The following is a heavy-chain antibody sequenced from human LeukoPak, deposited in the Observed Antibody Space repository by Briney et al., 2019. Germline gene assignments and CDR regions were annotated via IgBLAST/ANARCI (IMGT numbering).Heavy chain of an antibody. CDR3: ARELRSNWYFDL. V-gene: IGHV3-7*04. CDR2: IKEDGSEK. J-gene: IGHJ2*01. Sequence: GGSLRLSCAASGFTFNNYWMAWVRQAPGKGLEWVANIKEDGSEKYYVDSVKGRFTISRDNAKSSLYLLMNSLRAEDTAVYSCARELRSNWYFDLWGRGTLVTVSS. CDR1: GFTFNNYW.